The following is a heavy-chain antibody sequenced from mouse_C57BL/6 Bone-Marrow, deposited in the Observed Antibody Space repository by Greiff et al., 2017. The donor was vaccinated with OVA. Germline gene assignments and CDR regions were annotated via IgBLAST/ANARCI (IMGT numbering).Heavy chain of an antibody. D-gene: IGHD1-1*01. V-gene: IGHV1-26*01. CDR3: ARSPVVLYYFDY. Sequence: VQLQQSGPELVKPGASVKISCKASGYTFTDYYMNWVKQSHGKSLEWIGDINPNNGGTSYNQKFKGKATLTVDKSSSTAYMELRSLTSEDSAVYYCARSPVVLYYFDYWGQGTTLTVSS. CDR1: GYTFTDYY. J-gene: IGHJ2*01. CDR2: INPNNGGT.